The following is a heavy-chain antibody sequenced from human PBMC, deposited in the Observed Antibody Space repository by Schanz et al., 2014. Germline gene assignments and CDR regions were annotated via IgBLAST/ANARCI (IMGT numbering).Heavy chain of an antibody. CDR1: GFTFSSYS. V-gene: IGHV3-30*02. CDR3: ARPIYDLWSGSFDY. Sequence: VQLVESGGGLVQPGGSLRLSCAASGFTFSSYSMHWVRQAPGKGLEWVAFIRYDGSSKYYADSVRGRFTISRDNSKNTLYLQMNSLRAEDTAVYYCARPIYDLWSGSFDYWGQGAQVTVSS. CDR2: IRYDGSSK. D-gene: IGHD3-3*01. J-gene: IGHJ4*02.